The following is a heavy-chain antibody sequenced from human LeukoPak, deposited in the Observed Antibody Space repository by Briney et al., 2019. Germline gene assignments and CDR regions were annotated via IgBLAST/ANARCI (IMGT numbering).Heavy chain of an antibody. CDR2: IYYSGST. V-gene: IGHV4-30-4*01. J-gene: IGHJ5*02. Sequence: PSETLSLTCTVSGGSISSGDYYWSWIRQPPGKGLEWIGYIYYSGSTYYNPSLKSRVTISVDTSKNQFSLKLSSVTAADTAVYYCARVVSTVTTYWFDPWGQGTLVTVSS. CDR3: ARVVSTVTTYWFDP. CDR1: GGSISSGDYY. D-gene: IGHD4-17*01.